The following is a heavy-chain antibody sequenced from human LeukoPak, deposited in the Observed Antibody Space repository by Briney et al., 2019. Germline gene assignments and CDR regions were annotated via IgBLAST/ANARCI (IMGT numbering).Heavy chain of an antibody. V-gene: IGHV3-23*01. J-gene: IGHJ4*02. CDR3: AKAWWNSHLGFDC. D-gene: IGHD2-15*01. CDR2: ISDSGGST. CDR1: GFTFNKYA. Sequence: GSLRLSCAASGFTFNKYAMSWVRQAPGKGLEWVSGISDSGGSTYYADSVKGRFIISRDNSKNTLYLQMNSLRAEDTALYYCAKAWWNSHLGFDCWGQGTLVTVSS.